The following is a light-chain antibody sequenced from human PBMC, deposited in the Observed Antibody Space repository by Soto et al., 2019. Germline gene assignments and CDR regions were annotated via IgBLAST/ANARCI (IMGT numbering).Light chain of an antibody. CDR1: QSISSY. J-gene: IGKJ1*01. V-gene: IGKV1-39*01. CDR3: HQSFSNPQT. Sequence: DIQMTQSPSSLSASIGDRVTITCRASQSISSYLNWYQVKPGRAPKILIYAASTLQTEVPSRFSGSESGTDFTLTISTLQPEDFETYYCHQSFSNPQTFGQGTKVDIK. CDR2: AAS.